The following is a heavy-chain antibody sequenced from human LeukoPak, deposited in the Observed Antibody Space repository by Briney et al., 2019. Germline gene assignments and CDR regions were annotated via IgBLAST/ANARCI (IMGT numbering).Heavy chain of an antibody. CDR1: GYIFTGYY. J-gene: IGHJ4*02. CDR3: ARGRVASFDY. CDR2: INPSGGST. Sequence: PAASVTVSCKASGYIFTGYYMHWVRQAPGQGLEWMGIINPSGGSTSCAQKFQGRVTMTRDTSTSTVYMELSSLRSEDTAVYYCARGRVASFDYWGQGTLATVSS. D-gene: IGHD2-15*01. V-gene: IGHV1-46*01.